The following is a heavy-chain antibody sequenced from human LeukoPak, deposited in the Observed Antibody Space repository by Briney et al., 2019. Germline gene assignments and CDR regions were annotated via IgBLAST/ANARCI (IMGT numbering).Heavy chain of an antibody. CDR2: INHSGST. CDR1: GGSFSGYY. D-gene: IGHD2-2*01. V-gene: IGHV4-34*01. CDR3: ARCSLRTPSHP. Sequence: SETLSLTCAVYGGSFSGYYWSWIRQPPGKGLEWIGEINHSGSTNYNPSLKSRVTISVDTSKSQFSLKLSSVTAADTAVYYCARCSLRTPSHPWGQGTLVTVSS. J-gene: IGHJ5*02.